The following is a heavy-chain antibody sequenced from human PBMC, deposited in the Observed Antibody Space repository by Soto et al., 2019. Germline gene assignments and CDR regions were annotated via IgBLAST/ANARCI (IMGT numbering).Heavy chain of an antibody. CDR1: GYTFTSYA. CDR3: ASIATTADYYYGMDV. J-gene: IGHJ6*02. V-gene: IGHV1-3*05. Sequence: QVQLVQSGAEEKKPGASVKVSCKASGYTFTSYAMHWVRQAPGQRLEWMGWINAGNGNTKYSQKFQGRVTITRDTSASTAYMELSSLRSEDTAVYYCASIATTADYYYGMDVWGQGTTVTVSS. CDR2: INAGNGNT. D-gene: IGHD1-26*01.